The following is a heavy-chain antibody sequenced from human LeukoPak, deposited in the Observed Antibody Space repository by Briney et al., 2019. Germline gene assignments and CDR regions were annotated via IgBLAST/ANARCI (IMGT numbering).Heavy chain of an antibody. CDR2: ISAYNGNT. V-gene: IGHV1-18*01. D-gene: IGHD3-22*01. CDR3: ASSYDSSGYGLDY. Sequence: GASVKVSCKASGYTFTSYGISWVRQAPGQGLEWMGWISAYNGNTNYAQKFQGRVTMTRDMSTSTVYMELSSLRSEDTAVYYCASSYDSSGYGLDYWGQGTLVTVSS. CDR1: GYTFTSYG. J-gene: IGHJ4*02.